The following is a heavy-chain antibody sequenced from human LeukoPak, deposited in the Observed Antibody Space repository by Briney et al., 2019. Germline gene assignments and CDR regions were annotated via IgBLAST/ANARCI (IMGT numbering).Heavy chain of an antibody. CDR3: ARDQTTPYSSGWLDY. CDR1: GGSISSYH. D-gene: IGHD6-19*01. Sequence: PSDTLSLTCTVSGGSISSYHWSWIRQPPGKGLEWIGYIYYSGRTNYNPSLESRVTISIDTSKQHFSLKLSSVTAADTALYYCARDQTTPYSSGWLDYWGQGSQVSVCS. J-gene: IGHJ4*02. V-gene: IGHV4-59*01. CDR2: IYYSGRT.